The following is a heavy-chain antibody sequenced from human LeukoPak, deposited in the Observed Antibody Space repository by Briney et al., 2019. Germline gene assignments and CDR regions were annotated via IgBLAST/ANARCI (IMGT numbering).Heavy chain of an antibody. CDR1: GGSISSYY. CDR3: ARVGYCSSTSCYTGYYYMDV. V-gene: IGHV4-59*01. D-gene: IGHD2-2*02. CDR2: IYYSGST. J-gene: IGHJ6*03. Sequence: PSETLSLTCTVSGGSISSYYWSWIRQPPGKGLEWIGYIYYSGSTNYNPSLKSRVTISVDTSKNQFSLKLSSVTAADTAVHYCARVGYCSSTSCYTGYYYMDVWGKGTTVTVSS.